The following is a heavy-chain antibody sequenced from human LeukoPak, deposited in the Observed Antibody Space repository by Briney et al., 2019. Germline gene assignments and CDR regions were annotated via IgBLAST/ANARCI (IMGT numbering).Heavy chain of an antibody. CDR2: INQSGST. CDR1: GGSFSGYY. Sequence: SETLSLTCAVYGGSFSGYYWSWIRQPPGKGLEWIGEINQSGSTNYNPSLKSRVTISVDTSKKQFSLKLRPVTAADTAVYYCAAGCSSTSCYWYYYTDVWGKGTTVTVSS. D-gene: IGHD2-2*01. CDR3: AAGCSSTSCYWYYYTDV. J-gene: IGHJ6*03. V-gene: IGHV4-34*01.